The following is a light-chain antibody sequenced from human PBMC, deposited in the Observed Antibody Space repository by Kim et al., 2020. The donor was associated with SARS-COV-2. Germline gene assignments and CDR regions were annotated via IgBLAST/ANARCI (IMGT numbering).Light chain of an antibody. CDR3: QQYDSSPPWT. J-gene: IGKJ1*01. CDR1: QSISSSY. Sequence: EIVLTQSPGTLSLSPGERATLSCRASQSISSSYLAGYQQKPGQAPGLLIYGASSRATGIPDRFSGSGSGTDFTLTISRREPEDFAVYYCQQYDSSPPWTFGQGTRMDIK. V-gene: IGKV3-20*01. CDR2: GAS.